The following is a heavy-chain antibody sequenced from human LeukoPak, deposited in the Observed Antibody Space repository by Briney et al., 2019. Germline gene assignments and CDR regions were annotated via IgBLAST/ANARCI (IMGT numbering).Heavy chain of an antibody. D-gene: IGHD5-12*01. CDR2: IYYSGST. V-gene: IGHV4-39*01. Sequence: SETLSLTCTVSGGSISSSSYCWGWIRQPPGKGLEWIGSIYYSGSTYYNPSLKSRVTISVDTSKNQFSLKLSSATAADTAVYYCARHSGYSGYDFDYWGQGTLVTVSS. CDR3: ARHSGYSGYDFDY. CDR1: GGSISSSSYC. J-gene: IGHJ4*02.